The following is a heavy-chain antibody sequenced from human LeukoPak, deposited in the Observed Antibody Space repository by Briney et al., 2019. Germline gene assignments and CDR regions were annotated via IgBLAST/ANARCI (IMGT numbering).Heavy chain of an antibody. V-gene: IGHV4-4*07. CDR1: GGSISSYY. D-gene: IGHD6-13*01. CDR3: ARDLWRSSSWSTSDAFDI. CDR2: IYTSGST. J-gene: IGHJ3*02. Sequence: SETPSLTCTVSGGSISSYYWSWIRQPAGKGLEWFGRIYTSGSTNYNPSLKSRVTMSVDTSKNQFSLKLSSVTAADTAVYYCARDLWRSSSWSTSDAFDIWGQGTMVTVSS.